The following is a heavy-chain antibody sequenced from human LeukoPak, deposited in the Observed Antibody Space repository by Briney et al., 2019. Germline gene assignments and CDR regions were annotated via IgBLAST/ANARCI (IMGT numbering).Heavy chain of an antibody. Sequence: GASVKVSCTASGYKFTDDYMHRVRQAPGPGLEFMGWINPDSGFTNYAQKFKGRVTMTRDTSISTAYLEVRSLTSDDTAVYYCAPTAEAYTSWWKVWGQGTLDTVSS. D-gene: IGHD3-16*01. CDR1: GYKFTDDY. V-gene: IGHV1-2*02. CDR3: APTAEAYTSWWKV. J-gene: IGHJ4*02. CDR2: INPDSGFT.